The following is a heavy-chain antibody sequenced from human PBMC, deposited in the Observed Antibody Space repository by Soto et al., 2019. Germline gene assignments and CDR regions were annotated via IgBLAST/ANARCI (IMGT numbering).Heavy chain of an antibody. CDR3: ARDGYLSRDYGSGSPVYGMDV. D-gene: IGHD3-10*01. CDR1: GGSISSGDYH. Sequence: SETLSLTCTVSGGSISSGDYHWSWIRQPPGKGLEWIGYIYYSGSTYYNPSLKSRVTISVDTSKNQFSLKLSSVTAADTAVYYCARDGYLSRDYGSGSPVYGMDVWGQGTTVTVSS. J-gene: IGHJ6*02. CDR2: IYYSGST. V-gene: IGHV4-30-4*01.